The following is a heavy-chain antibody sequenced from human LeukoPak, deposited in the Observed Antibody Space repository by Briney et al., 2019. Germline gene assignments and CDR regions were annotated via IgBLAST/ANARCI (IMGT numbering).Heavy chain of an antibody. Sequence: ASVKVSCKPYGYTLTGYYMHWVRQAPGQGLEWMGRINPKSGGTNYAQKFQGRVTMTRDTSICTAYLELSRLRSDDTAVYFCARERGYYFDFWGQGTLVTVSS. CDR1: GYTLTGYY. D-gene: IGHD3-10*01. V-gene: IGHV1-2*06. CDR2: INPKSGGT. J-gene: IGHJ4*02. CDR3: ARERGYYFDF.